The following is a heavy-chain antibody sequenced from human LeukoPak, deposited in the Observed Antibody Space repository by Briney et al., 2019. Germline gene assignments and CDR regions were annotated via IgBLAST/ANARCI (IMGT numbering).Heavy chain of an antibody. J-gene: IGHJ4*02. CDR2: ISYDGSNK. V-gene: IGHV3-30*03. D-gene: IGHD3-3*01. CDR3: ARDKRSGTDY. Sequence: GGSLRLSCAASGFTFIKYGMHWVRQAPGKGLEWVAVISYDGSNKYYADSVKGRFTVSRDNSKNTLYLQMNSLRAEDTAVYYCARDKRSGTDYWGQGTLVTVSS. CDR1: GFTFIKYG.